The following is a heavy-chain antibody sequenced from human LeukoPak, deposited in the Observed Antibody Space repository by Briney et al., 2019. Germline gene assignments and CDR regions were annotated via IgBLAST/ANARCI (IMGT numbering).Heavy chain of an antibody. CDR1: GGSISSYY. CDR3: AREKPYSSGWYSSK. J-gene: IGHJ4*02. CDR2: IYTSGST. Sequence: PSETLSLTCTVSGGSISSYYWSWIRQPAGKGLEWIGRIYTSGSTNYNPSLKSRVTMSVDTSKHQFSLKLSSVTAADTAVYYCAREKPYSSGWYSSKWGQGTLVTVSS. D-gene: IGHD6-19*01. V-gene: IGHV4-4*07.